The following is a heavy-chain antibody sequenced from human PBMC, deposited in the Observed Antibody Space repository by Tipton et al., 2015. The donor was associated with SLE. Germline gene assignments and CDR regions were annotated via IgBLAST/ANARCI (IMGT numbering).Heavy chain of an antibody. J-gene: IGHJ3*02. CDR1: GGSITSSSYY. D-gene: IGHD4-17*01. V-gene: IGHV4-39*07. Sequence: TLSLTCTVSGGSITSSSYYWGWIRQPPGKGLEWIGGISSSGTTHYNPSLKSRVTISVDTSKNQLSLKQRSATAADTAVYYCARHDYGDYGIWAFDTWGRGTVVSVSS. CDR3: ARHDYGDYGIWAFDT. CDR2: ISSSGTT.